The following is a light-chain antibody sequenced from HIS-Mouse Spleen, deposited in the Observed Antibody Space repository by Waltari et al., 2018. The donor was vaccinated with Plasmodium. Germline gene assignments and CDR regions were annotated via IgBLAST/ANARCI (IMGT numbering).Light chain of an antibody. J-gene: IGLJ3*02. CDR3: AAWDDSLNGWV. CDR1: SPNIGSNT. V-gene: IGLV1-44*01. CDR2: SNN. Sequence: QSVLTQPPSASGTPGQRVTISCSGSSPNIGSNTVNWYQQFPGTAPKPLIYSNNQRPSGVPDRFSGSKSGTSASLAISGLQSEDEADYYCAAWDDSLNGWVFGGGTKLTVL.